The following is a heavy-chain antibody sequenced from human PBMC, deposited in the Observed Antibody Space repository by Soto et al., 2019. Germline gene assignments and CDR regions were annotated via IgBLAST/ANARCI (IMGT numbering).Heavy chain of an antibody. Sequence: QVQLQESGPGLVKPSETLSLTCTVSGDSVSNYYWSWIRQPAGRGLEGIGRVYSSGATNYNPSLNVRVTMSVDTSRNQFSLRLSSVTAADTAIYYCTKGPNWNYYYYGVDVCGQGTAVPVSS. CDR3: TKGPNWNYYYYGVDV. CDR2: VYSSGAT. D-gene: IGHD1-20*01. CDR1: GDSVSNYY. J-gene: IGHJ6*02. V-gene: IGHV4-4*07.